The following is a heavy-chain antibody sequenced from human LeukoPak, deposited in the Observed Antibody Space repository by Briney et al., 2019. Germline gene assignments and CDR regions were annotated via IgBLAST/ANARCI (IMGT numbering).Heavy chain of an antibody. CDR1: GFSFSSYA. Sequence: GGSLRLSCAASGFSFSSYAMSWVRQAPGKGLEWVSTISGSGGSTFYADSVKGRFTISRDNSKNTLFLQMNSLRPEDTSVYYCARGIIIISEDAFDIWGQGTMVTVSS. J-gene: IGHJ3*02. D-gene: IGHD3-3*02. CDR3: ARGIIIISEDAFDI. CDR2: ISGSGGST. V-gene: IGHV3-23*01.